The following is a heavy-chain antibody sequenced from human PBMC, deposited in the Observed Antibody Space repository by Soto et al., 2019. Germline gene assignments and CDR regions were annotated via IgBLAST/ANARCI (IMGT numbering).Heavy chain of an antibody. CDR3: AKDRTSNFWSAYFDS. D-gene: IGHD3-3*01. V-gene: IGHV3-30*04. CDR1: GFTFSSYA. Sequence: QVQLVESGGGVVQPGMSLRLSCAASGFTFSSYAMHWVRQAPGKGLEWVAVISYDGRHESYTDSVKSRFTISRDTSKNTIYLQMNSLRPEDTAVYYCAKDRTSNFWSAYFDSWGQGTLIAVSS. J-gene: IGHJ4*02. CDR2: ISYDGRHE.